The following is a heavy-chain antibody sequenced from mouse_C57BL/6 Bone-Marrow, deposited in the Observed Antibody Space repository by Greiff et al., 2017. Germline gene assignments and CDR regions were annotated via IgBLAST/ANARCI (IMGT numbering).Heavy chain of an antibody. CDR1: GYTFTGSW. D-gene: IGHD2-14*01. V-gene: IGHV1-9*01. CDR3: AREVGSYLDY. J-gene: IGHJ2*01. Sequence: QVQLQQSGAELMKPGASVTISCKATGYTFTGSWIEWVKQRPGHGLEWIGEILPGSGSTNSNEKFKGKATFTADTSSNTAYMQLSSLTTEDSAIYYCAREVGSYLDYWGQGTTLTVSS. CDR2: ILPGSGST.